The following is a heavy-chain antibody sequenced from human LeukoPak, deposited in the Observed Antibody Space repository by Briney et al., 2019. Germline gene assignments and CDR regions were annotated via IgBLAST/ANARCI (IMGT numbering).Heavy chain of an antibody. D-gene: IGHD2-2*02. CDR3: ARSPEALIVVVPAAIALDFDY. V-gene: IGHV3-30-3*01. CDR2: ISYDGSNK. CDR1: GFTFSSYA. Sequence: GSLRLSCAASGFTFSSYAMHWVRQAPGKGLEWVAVISYDGSNKYYADSVKGRFTISRDNSKNTLYLQMNSLRAEDTAVYYCARSPEALIVVVPAAIALDFDYWGQGTLVTVSS. J-gene: IGHJ4*02.